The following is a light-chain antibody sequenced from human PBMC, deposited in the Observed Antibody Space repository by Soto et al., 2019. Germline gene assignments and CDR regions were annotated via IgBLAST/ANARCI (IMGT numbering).Light chain of an antibody. Sequence: QSALTQPASVSGSPGQSITISCTGTSSDIGDYTYVSWYQQYPGKAPQLMIYEVSNRPSGVSNRFSGSKSGNTASLTISGPQAEDEADYYCSSYTSRGTLVFGTGTKVTAL. CDR3: SSYTSRGTLV. V-gene: IGLV2-14*01. CDR1: SSDIGDYTY. CDR2: EVS. J-gene: IGLJ1*01.